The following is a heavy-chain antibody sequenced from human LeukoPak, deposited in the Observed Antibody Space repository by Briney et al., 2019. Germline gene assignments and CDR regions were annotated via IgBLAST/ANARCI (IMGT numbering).Heavy chain of an antibody. Sequence: SQTLSLTCAISGDSVSSGTAAWNWSRQSPSRGLEWLGRTYHRSKWYSDYALSVKGRITFSSDTSKNQFSLHLNSVTPEDTAVYYCARDVLGDPFDYWGQGTLVTVSS. CDR2: TYHRSKWYS. CDR3: ARDVLGDPFDY. V-gene: IGHV6-1*01. J-gene: IGHJ4*02. D-gene: IGHD1-26*01. CDR1: GDSVSSGTAA.